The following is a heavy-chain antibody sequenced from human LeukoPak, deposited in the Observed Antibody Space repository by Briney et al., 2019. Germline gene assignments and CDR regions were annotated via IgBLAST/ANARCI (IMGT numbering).Heavy chain of an antibody. CDR1: GFTFSSYG. CDR2: ISSSSSYI. D-gene: IGHD6-13*01. Sequence: KTGGSLRLSCVASGFTFSSYGMNWVRQAPGKGLEWVSSISSSSSYIYYADSVKGRFTISRDNAKNSLYLQMNSLRAEDTAVYYCAREYSSSWYVFYYYYMDVWGKGTTVTISS. J-gene: IGHJ6*03. CDR3: AREYSSSWYVFYYYYMDV. V-gene: IGHV3-21*01.